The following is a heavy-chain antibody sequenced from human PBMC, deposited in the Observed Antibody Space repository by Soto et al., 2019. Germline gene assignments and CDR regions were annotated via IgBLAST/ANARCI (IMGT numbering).Heavy chain of an antibody. V-gene: IGHV4-34*01. CDR1: GGSFSGYY. Sequence: AETLSLTCAVYGGSFSGYYWSWIRQPPGKGLEWIGEINHSGSTNYNPSLKSRVTISVDTSKNQFSLKLSSVTAADTAVYYCASLFHEYSSSSLYSYGMDVWGQGTTVTVSS. CDR2: INHSGST. J-gene: IGHJ6*02. CDR3: ASLFHEYSSSSLYSYGMDV. D-gene: IGHD6-6*01.